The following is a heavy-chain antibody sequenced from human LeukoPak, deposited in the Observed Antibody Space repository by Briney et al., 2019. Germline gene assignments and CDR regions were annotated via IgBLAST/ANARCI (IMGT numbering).Heavy chain of an antibody. CDR3: AKTWRGRGYYGYGPSEYFYYMDV. CDR1: GFTFDDYA. J-gene: IGHJ6*03. CDR2: ISWNSGNI. Sequence: TGGSLRLSCAASGFTFDDYALHWVRQAPGKGLEWVSGISWNSGNIGYADSVKGRFTISRDNAKNSLYLQMNSLRAEDTALYYCAKTWRGRGYYGYGPSEYFYYMDVWGKGTTVTISS. D-gene: IGHD3-10*01. V-gene: IGHV3-9*01.